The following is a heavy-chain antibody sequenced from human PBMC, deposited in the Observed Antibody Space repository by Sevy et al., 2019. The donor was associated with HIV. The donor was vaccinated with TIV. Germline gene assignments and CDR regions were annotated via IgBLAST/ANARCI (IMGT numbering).Heavy chain of an antibody. J-gene: IGHJ4*02. D-gene: IGHD3-10*01. CDR1: GFTFSSYA. CDR3: AKDGEYYGSGRGDY. CDR2: IRGSGGST. Sequence: GGSLRLSCAASGFTFSSYAMSWVRQAPGKGLEWVSAIRGSGGSTYYADSVKGRFTISRDNSKNKLYLQMNSLRAEDTAVYYCAKDGEYYGSGRGDYWGQGTLVTVSS. V-gene: IGHV3-23*01.